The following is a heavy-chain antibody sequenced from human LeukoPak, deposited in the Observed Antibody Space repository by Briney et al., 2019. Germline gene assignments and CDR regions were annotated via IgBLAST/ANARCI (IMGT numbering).Heavy chain of an antibody. Sequence: AASVKVSCKASGGTFSSYALSWVRQAPGQGLEWMGRIIPILNIANYAQKFQGRVTITADKSTSTAYMEPSSLRSEDTAVYYCARDYDLLTGYKDTWGQGTLVTVSS. CDR1: GGTFSSYA. J-gene: IGHJ5*02. CDR3: ARDYDLLTGYKDT. D-gene: IGHD3-9*01. V-gene: IGHV1-69*04. CDR2: IIPILNIA.